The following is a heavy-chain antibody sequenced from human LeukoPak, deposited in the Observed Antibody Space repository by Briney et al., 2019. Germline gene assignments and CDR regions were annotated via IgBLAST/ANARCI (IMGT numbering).Heavy chain of an antibody. Sequence: GGSLRLSCAASGFTFSSYAMHWVRQAPGKGLEWVAVISYDGSNKYYADSVKGRFTISRDNAKNSLYLQMNSLRVEDTAVYYCARDLPAVGGGYFDYWGQGTLVTVSS. V-gene: IGHV3-30*07. J-gene: IGHJ4*02. D-gene: IGHD2-2*01. CDR2: ISYDGSNK. CDR1: GFTFSSYA. CDR3: ARDLPAVGGGYFDY.